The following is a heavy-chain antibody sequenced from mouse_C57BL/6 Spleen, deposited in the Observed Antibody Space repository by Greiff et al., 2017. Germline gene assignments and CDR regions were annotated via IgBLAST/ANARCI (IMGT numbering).Heavy chain of an antibody. CDR1: GFTFSSYA. J-gene: IGHJ2*01. Sequence: EVKLMESGEGLVKPGGSLKLSCAASGFTFSSYAMSWVRQTPEKRLEWVAYISSGGDYIYYADTVKGRFTISRANARNTLYLQMSSLKSEDTAMYYCTREDFDYWGQGTTLTVSS. CDR2: ISSGGDYI. CDR3: TREDFDY. V-gene: IGHV5-9-1*02.